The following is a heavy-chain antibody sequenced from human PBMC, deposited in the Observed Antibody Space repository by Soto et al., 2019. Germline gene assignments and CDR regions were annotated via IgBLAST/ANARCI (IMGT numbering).Heavy chain of an antibody. D-gene: IGHD1-26*01. J-gene: IGHJ5*02. CDR3: ASDGWETTKARFDP. V-gene: IGHV1-46*03. CDR2: INPSGGST. CDR1: GYTFTSYY. Sequence: QVQLVQSGAEVKKPGASVKVSCKASGYTFTSYYMHWVRQAPGQGLEWMGIINPSGGSTSYAQKFQGRVTMTRDTTTSTVYMELSGLSSEDTAVYYCASDGWETTKARFDPWGQGTLVTVSS.